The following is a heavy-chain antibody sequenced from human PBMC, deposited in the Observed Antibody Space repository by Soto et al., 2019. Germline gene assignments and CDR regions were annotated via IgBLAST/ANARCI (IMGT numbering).Heavy chain of an antibody. D-gene: IGHD6-19*01. V-gene: IGHV3-30*18. CDR3: AKDPRYQVAVAGLFFDY. CDR2: ISYDGSNK. J-gene: IGHJ4*02. CDR1: GFTFSSYG. Sequence: PGGSLRLSCAASGFTFSSYGMHWVRQAPGKGLEWVAIISYDGSNKYYADSVKGRFTVSRDNSKNTLYLQMNSLRAEDTAVYYCAKDPRYQVAVAGLFFDYWGQGILVTVSS.